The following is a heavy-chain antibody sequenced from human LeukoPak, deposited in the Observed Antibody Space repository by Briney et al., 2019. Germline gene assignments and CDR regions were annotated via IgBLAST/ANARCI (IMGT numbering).Heavy chain of an antibody. CDR1: GDSILSNSRN. V-gene: IGHV4-39*01. J-gene: IGHJ3*02. CDR2: LYNTGRT. D-gene: IGHD1-7*01. Sequence: SETLSLTCTVSGDSILSNSRNWGWIRQPPGKGLEWIGDLYNTGRTFYNPALMSRVAISVDTSENQFFLKLTSVTAADTSVYYCARQKVGTPHAFDTWGQGTVVTVSS. CDR3: ARQKVGTPHAFDT.